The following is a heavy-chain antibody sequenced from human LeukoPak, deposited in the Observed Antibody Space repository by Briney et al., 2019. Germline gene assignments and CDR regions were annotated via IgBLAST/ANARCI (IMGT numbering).Heavy chain of an antibody. J-gene: IGHJ5*02. CDR2: ISSSSSYI. CDR3: AREGREQWPAPNWFDP. Sequence: PGGSLRLSCAASGFTFSSYSMNWVRQAPGKGLEGVSSISSSSSYIYYADSVKGRFTISRDNAKNSLYLQMNSLRAEDTAVYYCAREGREQWPAPNWFDPWGQGTLVTVSS. CDR1: GFTFSSYS. D-gene: IGHD6-19*01. V-gene: IGHV3-21*01.